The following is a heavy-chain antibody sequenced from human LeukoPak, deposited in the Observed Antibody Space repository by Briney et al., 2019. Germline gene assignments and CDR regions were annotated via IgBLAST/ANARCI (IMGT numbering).Heavy chain of an antibody. CDR2: ISYDGSNK. CDR1: GFTLSSYA. Sequence: GGSLRLSCAASGFTLSSYAMHWVRQAPGKGLEWVAVISYDGSNKYYADSVKGRFTISRDNSKNTLYLQMNSLRAGDTAVYYCARGGYSYGYLEYWGQGTLVTVSS. J-gene: IGHJ4*02. V-gene: IGHV3-30-3*01. CDR3: ARGGYSYGYLEY. D-gene: IGHD5-18*01.